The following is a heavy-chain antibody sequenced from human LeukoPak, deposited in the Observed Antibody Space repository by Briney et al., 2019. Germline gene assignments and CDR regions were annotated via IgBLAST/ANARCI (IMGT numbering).Heavy chain of an antibody. D-gene: IGHD6-6*01. J-gene: IGHJ4*02. V-gene: IGHV3-33*01. CDR1: GFTFSDYG. CDR3: ARAHSSSSTFDL. CDR2: IWYDGSKK. Sequence: GVPVRLSCAASGFTFSDYGVLWPRQARGRGLVGGALIWYDGSKKYYADAVKGRFTITRDNTKNTLYLQLNSLRADDTAVYYCARAHSSSSTFDLWGQRILVTASS.